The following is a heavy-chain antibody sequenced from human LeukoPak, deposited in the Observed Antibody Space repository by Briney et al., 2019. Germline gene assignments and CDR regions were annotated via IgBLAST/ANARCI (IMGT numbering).Heavy chain of an antibody. CDR2: IYTSGST. V-gene: IGHV4-4*09. J-gene: IGHJ6*03. CDR3: ARHRRDYDILTGPVYYYYYYYMDV. CDR1: GGSISSYY. D-gene: IGHD3-9*01. Sequence: SETLSLTCTVSGGSISSYYWSWIRQPPGKGLEWIGYIYTSGSTNYNPSPKSRVTISVDTSKNQFSLKLSSVTAADTAVYYCARHRRDYDILTGPVYYYYYYYMDVWGKGTTVTVSS.